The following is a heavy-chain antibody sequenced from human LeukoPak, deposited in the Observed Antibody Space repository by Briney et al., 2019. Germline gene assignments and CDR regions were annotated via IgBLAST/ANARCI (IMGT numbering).Heavy chain of an antibody. CDR3: ARDSGTTYYYDSSGYYPFDY. CDR2: ISGSGGST. Sequence: PGGSLRLSCAASGFTFSSYAMSWVRQAPGKGLEWVSDISGSGGSTYYADSVKGRFTISRDNAKNSLYLQMNSLRAEDTAVYYCARDSGTTYYYDSSGYYPFDYWGQGTLVTVSS. CDR1: GFTFSSYA. V-gene: IGHV3-23*01. J-gene: IGHJ4*02. D-gene: IGHD3-22*01.